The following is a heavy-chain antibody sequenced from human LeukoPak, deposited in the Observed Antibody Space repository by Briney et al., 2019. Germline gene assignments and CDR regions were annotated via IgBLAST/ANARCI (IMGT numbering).Heavy chain of an antibody. Sequence: SETLPLTCTVSGASISSSLYYWGWIRQSPGKALEWIGTIYYSGSTYYNPSLESRVTVSVGTSKNQFSLKLRSVTAADTAVFYCARLNRKYDSGGYYLAPIDYWGQGILVTVSS. V-gene: IGHV4-39*01. CDR1: GASISSSLYY. CDR2: IYYSGST. D-gene: IGHD3-22*01. CDR3: ARLNRKYDSGGYYLAPIDY. J-gene: IGHJ4*02.